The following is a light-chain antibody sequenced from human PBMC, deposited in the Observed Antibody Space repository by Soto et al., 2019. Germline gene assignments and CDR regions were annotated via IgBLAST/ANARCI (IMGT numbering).Light chain of an antibody. CDR1: QSIISA. V-gene: IGKV1D-13*01. Sequence: AIELTQSPLSLPATVGDRATITCRASQSIISAFAWYQQKPGQPPKVLIYDASILESGVPSRFSGSGSGTDFTLTISSVEPEDFGTYYCIQRNNCPFTFGQGTRLEIK. CDR3: IQRNNCPFT. CDR2: DAS. J-gene: IGKJ5*01.